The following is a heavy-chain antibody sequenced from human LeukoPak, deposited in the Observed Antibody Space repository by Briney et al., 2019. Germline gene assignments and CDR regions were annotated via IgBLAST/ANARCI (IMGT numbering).Heavy chain of an antibody. J-gene: IGHJ4*02. CDR3: AKSGYNRFDY. D-gene: IGHD5-24*01. Sequence: GRSLRLSCAASGFTFSSYAMHWVRQAPGKGLEWVAVISYDGSNKYYADSVKGRFTISRDNSKNTLYLQMNSLRAEDTAVYYCAKSGYNRFDYWGQGTLVTVSS. V-gene: IGHV3-30*04. CDR1: GFTFSSYA. CDR2: ISYDGSNK.